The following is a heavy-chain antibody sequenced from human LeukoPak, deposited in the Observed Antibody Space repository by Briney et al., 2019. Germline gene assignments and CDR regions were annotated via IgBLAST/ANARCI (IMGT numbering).Heavy chain of an antibody. Sequence: VASVKVSCKASGYTFTSYYMHWVRQAPGQGLEWIGIINPSGGSTSYAQKFQGRVTMTRDTSTSTVYMELSSLRSEDTAVYYCARDEIAAAGFDYWGQGTLVTVSS. CDR2: INPSGGST. J-gene: IGHJ4*02. CDR1: GYTFTSYY. D-gene: IGHD6-13*01. CDR3: ARDEIAAAGFDY. V-gene: IGHV1-46*01.